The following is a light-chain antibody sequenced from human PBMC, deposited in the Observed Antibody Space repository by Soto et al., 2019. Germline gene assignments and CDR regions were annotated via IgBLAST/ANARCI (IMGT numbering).Light chain of an antibody. J-gene: IGKJ4*01. CDR1: QRVSAGS. CDR3: QHYGSSPWLT. V-gene: IGKV3-20*01. CDR2: GTS. Sequence: EIVLTQSPGTLSLSPGERGTLSCRASQRVSAGSLAWYQQKPGQPPRLLIYGTSSRVTGIPDRFSGSGSGTDFTLNINRLEPEDFAMYYCQHYGSSPWLTFGGGTKVEIK.